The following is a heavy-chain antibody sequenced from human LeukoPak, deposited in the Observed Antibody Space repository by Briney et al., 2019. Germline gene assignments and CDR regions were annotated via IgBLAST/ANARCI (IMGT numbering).Heavy chain of an antibody. D-gene: IGHD1-26*01. V-gene: IGHV3-15*07. CDR2: IKSKTDGGTT. Sequence: GGSLRLSCAASGFTFSNAWINWVRQAPGKGLEWVGRIKSKTDGGTTEYAAPVKGRFTISRDNAKNLLYLQMNSLRAGDTAIYYCVRDQDEDRGSTTFDRWGQGTLVTVSS. J-gene: IGHJ4*02. CDR3: VRDQDEDRGSTTFDR. CDR1: GFTFSNAW.